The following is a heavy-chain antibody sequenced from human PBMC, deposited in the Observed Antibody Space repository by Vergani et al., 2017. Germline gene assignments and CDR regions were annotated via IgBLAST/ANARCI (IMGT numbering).Heavy chain of an antibody. J-gene: IGHJ4*02. Sequence: EVQLVESGGGLVKPGGSLRLSCAASGFTFSSYSMNWVRQAPGKGLEWVSSISSSSSYIYYADSGKGRFTISRDHAKNSLDLQMNSLRAEDTAVYYCARDGSYDSRGLVDYWGQGTLVTVSS. CDR3: ARDGSYDSRGLVDY. CDR2: ISSSSSYI. CDR1: GFTFSSYS. V-gene: IGHV3-21*01. D-gene: IGHD3-22*01.